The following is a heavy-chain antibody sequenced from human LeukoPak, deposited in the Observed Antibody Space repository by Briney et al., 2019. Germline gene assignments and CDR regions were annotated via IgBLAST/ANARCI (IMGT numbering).Heavy chain of an antibody. D-gene: IGHD2-8*01. CDR3: ARLKDDVTKFDC. V-gene: IGHV3-7*01. Sequence: PGRSLRLSCAGSGFSFSRYWMAWVRQAPGKGLEWVASINQDVSRIHYVDSVKGRFTISRDNAKSSLFLQMTSLRVEDTAVYYCARLKDDVTKFDCWGQGTLVTVSS. CDR2: INQDVSRI. CDR1: GFSFSRYW. J-gene: IGHJ4*02.